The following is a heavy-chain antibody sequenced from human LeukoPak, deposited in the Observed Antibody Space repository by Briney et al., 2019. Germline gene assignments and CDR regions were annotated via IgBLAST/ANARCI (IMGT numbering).Heavy chain of an antibody. D-gene: IGHD6-13*01. CDR2: INHSGST. CDR1: GGSLSGYY. CDR3: ARGEYSSSRPFDY. J-gene: IGHJ4*02. V-gene: IGHV4-34*01. Sequence: SETLSLTCAVYGGSLSGYYWSWIRQPPGKGLEWIGEINHSGSTNYNPSLKSRVTISVDTSKNQFSLKLSSVTAADTAVYYCARGEYSSSRPFDYWGQGTLVTVSS.